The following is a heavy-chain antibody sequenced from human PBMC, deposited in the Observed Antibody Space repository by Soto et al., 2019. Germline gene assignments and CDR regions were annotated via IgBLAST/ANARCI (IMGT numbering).Heavy chain of an antibody. J-gene: IGHJ6*02. CDR2: ISYDGNNK. D-gene: IGHD2-2*01. CDR3: AKAQGFCSSTSCREAYYYYGMDV. V-gene: IGHV3-30*18. CDR1: RFTFSRYC. Sequence: PGRYPRLSCAASRFTFSRYCMHCVRQAPGNRLEWVAAISYDGNNKYYADSVKGRFTISRDNSKNTLFLQMNSLRAEDTAVYYCAKAQGFCSSTSCREAYYYYGMDVWGQGTTVTVSS.